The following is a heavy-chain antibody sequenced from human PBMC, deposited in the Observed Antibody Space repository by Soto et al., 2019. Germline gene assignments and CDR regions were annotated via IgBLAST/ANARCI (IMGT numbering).Heavy chain of an antibody. CDR1: GYTFTSYG. Sequence: ASVKVSCKASGYTFTSYGISWVRQAPGQGLEWMGWISAYSGNTNYAQKLQGRVTMTTDTSTSTAYMELRSLRSDDTAVYYCARDQSTIFGVVINYYYGMDVWGQGTTVTVSS. V-gene: IGHV1-18*04. J-gene: IGHJ6*02. CDR2: ISAYSGNT. D-gene: IGHD3-3*01. CDR3: ARDQSTIFGVVINYYYGMDV.